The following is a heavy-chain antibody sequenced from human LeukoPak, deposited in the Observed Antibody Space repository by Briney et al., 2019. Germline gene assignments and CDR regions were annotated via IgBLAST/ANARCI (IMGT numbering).Heavy chain of an antibody. D-gene: IGHD3-22*01. Sequence: GESLKISCKGSGYSFTSYWIGWVRQMPGKGLEWMGIIYPGDSDTRYSPSFQGQVTISADKSISPAYLQWSSLKASDTAMYYCARFLGSSGYYYFAFDIWGQGTMVTVSS. CDR3: ARFLGSSGYYYFAFDI. J-gene: IGHJ3*02. CDR1: GYSFTSYW. CDR2: IYPGDSDT. V-gene: IGHV5-51*01.